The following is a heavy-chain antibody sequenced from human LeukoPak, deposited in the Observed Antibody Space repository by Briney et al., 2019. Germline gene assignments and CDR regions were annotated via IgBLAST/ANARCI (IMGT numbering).Heavy chain of an antibody. D-gene: IGHD4-17*01. CDR1: GFTFSSYS. Sequence: PGGSLRLSCAASGFTFSSYSMNWVRQAPGKGLEWVSSISSSSSYIYYADSVKGRFTISRDNSKNTLYLQMNSLRAEDTAVYYCARSGDDYGDYEFDYWGQGTLVTVSS. CDR3: ARSGDDYGDYEFDY. V-gene: IGHV3-21*01. J-gene: IGHJ4*02. CDR2: ISSSSSYI.